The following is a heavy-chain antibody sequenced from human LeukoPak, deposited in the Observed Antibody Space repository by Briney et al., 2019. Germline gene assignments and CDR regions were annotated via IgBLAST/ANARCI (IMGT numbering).Heavy chain of an antibody. CDR1: GFTFSSYG. CDR3: AKEQYDILTGTAPGDY. J-gene: IGHJ4*02. D-gene: IGHD3-9*01. Sequence: PGGSLRLSCAASGFTFSSYGMHWVRQAPGEGLEWVAVISYDGSNKYYADSVKGRFTISRDNSKNTLYLQMNSLRAEDTAVYYCAKEQYDILTGTAPGDYWGQGTLVTVSS. V-gene: IGHV3-30*18. CDR2: ISYDGSNK.